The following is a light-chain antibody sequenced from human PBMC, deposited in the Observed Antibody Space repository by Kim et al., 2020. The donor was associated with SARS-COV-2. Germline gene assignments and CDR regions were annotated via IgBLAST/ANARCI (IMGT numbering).Light chain of an antibody. CDR1: QSVSSH. CDR3: QQYSDWPPGDT. V-gene: IGKV3-15*01. J-gene: IGKJ2*01. Sequence: EIVMTQSPAILSVSPGERATLSCRASQSVSSHLAWYQQRPGQPPRLLIYGASTRATGIPARFIGSGSGTEFTLTISSLQSEDFAIYFCQQYSDWPPGDTFGQGTKVDIK. CDR2: GAS.